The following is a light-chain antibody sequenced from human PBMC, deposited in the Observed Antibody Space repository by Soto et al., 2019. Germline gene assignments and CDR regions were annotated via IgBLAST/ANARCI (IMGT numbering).Light chain of an antibody. J-gene: IGLJ2*01. CDR3: SSYTSSSTA. CDR2: DVS. CDR1: SSDVGGYNY. V-gene: IGLV2-14*01. Sequence: QSVLTQPASVSGSPGQSITISCTGTSSDVGGYNYVSWYQQHPGKAPKLMIYDVSNRPSGVSNRFSGSKSGNTASLTISGLQAEDEADYYCSSYTSSSTAFGGGTKLTV.